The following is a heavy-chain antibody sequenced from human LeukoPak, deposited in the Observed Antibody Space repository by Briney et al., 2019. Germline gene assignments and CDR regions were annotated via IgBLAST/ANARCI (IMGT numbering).Heavy chain of an antibody. CDR2: INWNGGST. Sequence: GGSLRLSCAASGFTFDDYGMSWVRQAPGKGLEWVSGINWNGGSTGYADSVKGRFTISRDNAKNSLYLQMNSLRAEDTALYYCARGVGATTANDAFDIWGQGTMVTVSS. CDR1: GFTFDDYG. J-gene: IGHJ3*02. V-gene: IGHV3-20*04. D-gene: IGHD1-26*01. CDR3: ARGVGATTANDAFDI.